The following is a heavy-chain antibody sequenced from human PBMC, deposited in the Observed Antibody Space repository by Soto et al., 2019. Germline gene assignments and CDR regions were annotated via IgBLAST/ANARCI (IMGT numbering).Heavy chain of an antibody. CDR3: ARDREVVVVPAAMSDSYYYYYMDV. V-gene: IGHV3-7*01. D-gene: IGHD2-2*01. CDR2: INQDGSEM. CDR1: GFTFNSYW. J-gene: IGHJ6*03. Sequence: GGSLRLSCAASGFTFNSYWMTWVRQAPGKGLEWVANINQDGSEMYYVDSVKGRFTISRDNAKNSLYLQMNSLRAEDTAVYYCARDREVVVVPAAMSDSYYYYYMDVWGKGTTVTVSS.